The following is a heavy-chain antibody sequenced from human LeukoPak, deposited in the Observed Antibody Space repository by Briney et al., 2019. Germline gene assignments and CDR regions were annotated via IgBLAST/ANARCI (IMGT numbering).Heavy chain of an antibody. V-gene: IGHV3-43*01. J-gene: IGHJ5*02. D-gene: IGHD4-17*01. CDR2: ITWDGDTI. Sequence: PGGSLRLSCAASGFTFSDYTMHWIRQAPGKGLEWVSLITWDGDTINYADSVKGRFTISRDNTKSSLYLQLSSLRSEDTGLYYCAKDVTVTTGNWFDPWGQGTLVTVSS. CDR1: GFTFSDYT. CDR3: AKDVTVTTGNWFDP.